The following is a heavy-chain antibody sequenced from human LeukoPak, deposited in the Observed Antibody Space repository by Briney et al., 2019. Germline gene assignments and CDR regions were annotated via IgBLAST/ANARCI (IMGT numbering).Heavy chain of an antibody. J-gene: IGHJ4*02. Sequence: PSETLSLTCTVSGGSISSSSYYWGWIRQPPGKGLEWIGSIYYSGSTYYNPSLKSRVTISVDTSKNQFSLKLSSVTAADTAVYYCARGGRTKSLGLWGQGTLVTVSS. CDR2: IYYSGST. D-gene: IGHD1-14*01. V-gene: IGHV4-39*07. CDR1: GGSISSSSYY. CDR3: ARGGRTKSLGL.